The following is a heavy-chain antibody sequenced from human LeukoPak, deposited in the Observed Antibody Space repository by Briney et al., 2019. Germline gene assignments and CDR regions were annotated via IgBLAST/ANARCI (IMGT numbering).Heavy chain of an antibody. D-gene: IGHD5-18*01. CDR2: ISYDGSNK. J-gene: IGHJ5*02. Sequence: GGSLRLSCAASGFTFSSYAMHWVRQAPGKGREGGAVISYDGSNKYYADSVKGRVTISRDNSKNPPYLQMNSLRAEDTAVYYCARDLRNTAMVSLGFAPWGQGTLVTVSS. CDR3: ARDLRNTAMVSLGFAP. CDR1: GFTFSSYA. V-gene: IGHV3-30-3*01.